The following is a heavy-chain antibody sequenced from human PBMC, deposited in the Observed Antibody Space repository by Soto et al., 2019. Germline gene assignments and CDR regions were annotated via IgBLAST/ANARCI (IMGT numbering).Heavy chain of an antibody. CDR1: GFTFFTYW. CDR2: IKEDGSER. D-gene: IGHD2-2*01. V-gene: IGHV3-7*03. J-gene: IGHJ4*02. Sequence: TGGSLRLSCAPSGFTFFTYWMTWVRQAPGKGLEWVANIKEDGSERSYVGSVKGRFTISRDNAKNLLYLQMNSLRVEDTAVYYCARLLSVPVAMPPFDSWGQGTLVTVSS. CDR3: ARLLSVPVAMPPFDS.